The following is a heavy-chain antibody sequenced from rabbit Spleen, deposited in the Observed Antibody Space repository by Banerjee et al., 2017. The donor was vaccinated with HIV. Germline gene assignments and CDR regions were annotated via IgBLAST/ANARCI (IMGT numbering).Heavy chain of an antibody. CDR3: ARDSGSSFSSYGMDL. D-gene: IGHD8-1*01. V-gene: IGHV1S45*01. CDR1: RFDFSTYS. J-gene: IGHJ6*01. CDR2: IEGGNSAFS. Sequence: ELVESGGGLVQPGGSLKLSCKASRFDFSTYSMSWVRQAPGKGLEWIACIEGGNSAFSYFASWAKGRFTISKTSSTTVTLQMTSLTAADTATYFCARDSGSSFSSYGMDLWGQGTLVTVS.